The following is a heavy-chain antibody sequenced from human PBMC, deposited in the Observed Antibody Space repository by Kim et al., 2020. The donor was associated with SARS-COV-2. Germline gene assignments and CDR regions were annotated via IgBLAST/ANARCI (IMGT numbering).Heavy chain of an antibody. D-gene: IGHD3-10*01. CDR1: GYSISSGYY. CDR2: IYHSGST. CDR3: ARERGITMVRGAIR. J-gene: IGHJ1*01. V-gene: IGHV4-38-2*02. Sequence: SETLSLTCTVSGYSISSGYYWGWIRQPPGKGLEWIGSIYHSGSTYYNPSLKSRVTISVDTSKNQFSLKLSSVTAADTAVYYCARERGITMVRGAIRWGQG.